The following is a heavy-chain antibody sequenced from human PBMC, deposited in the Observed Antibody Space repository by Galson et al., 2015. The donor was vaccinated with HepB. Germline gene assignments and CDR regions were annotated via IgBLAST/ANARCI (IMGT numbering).Heavy chain of an antibody. D-gene: IGHD3-22*01. V-gene: IGHV4-30-4*07. J-gene: IGHJ4*02. Sequence: TLSLTCAVSGASVSSGSDSWSWVRQPPGKGLEWIGYIFYSGITYYNPSLESRVRISSDMSKKQLSLKLSSVTAADTAVYYCARAAYFDSSGYYGGFDSWGQGTLVVVSS. CDR3: ARAAYFDSSGYYGGFDS. CDR1: GASVSSGSDS. CDR2: IFYSGIT.